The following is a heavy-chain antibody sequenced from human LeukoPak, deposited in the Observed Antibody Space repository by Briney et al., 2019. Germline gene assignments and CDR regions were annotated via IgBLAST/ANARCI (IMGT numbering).Heavy chain of an antibody. CDR2: IVGDGGKS. CDR3: AKEGPTAVAGYFDY. J-gene: IGHJ4*02. CDR1: GFTFHDYS. D-gene: IGHD6-19*01. Sequence: GGSLRLSCAASGFTFHDYSIHWVRQVPGKGLEWVSLIVGDGGKSYYADSVKGRFTISRDNSKNSLHLQMNSLRTDDTALYYCAKEGPTAVAGYFDYWGQGTLVTVSS. V-gene: IGHV3-43*02.